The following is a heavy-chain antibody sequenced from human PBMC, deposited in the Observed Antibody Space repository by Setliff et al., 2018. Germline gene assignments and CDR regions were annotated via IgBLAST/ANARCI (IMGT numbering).Heavy chain of an antibody. V-gene: IGHV1-18*01. J-gene: IGHJ6*03. CDR1: GYTFTSYG. CDR2: ISAYNGNT. CDR3: ARLPLPAAWELLDIRYYYYYMDV. Sequence: ASVKVSCKASGYTFTSYGISWVRQAPGQGLEWMGWISAYNGNTNYAQKLQGRVTMTTDTSTSTAYMELRSLRSDDTAVYYCARLPLPAAWELLDIRYYYYYMDVWGQGTLVTVSS. D-gene: IGHD1-26*01.